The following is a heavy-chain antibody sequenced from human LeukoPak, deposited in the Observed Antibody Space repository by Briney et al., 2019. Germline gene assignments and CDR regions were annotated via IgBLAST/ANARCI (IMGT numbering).Heavy chain of an antibody. CDR1: GLPLSSYA. Sequence: PGRSLRLSCAASGLPLSSYAMHWVRQAPGKGLEWVAVISYDGSQKYYADSVKGRFTISRDNSTKTLYLQMNSLRAGITAVYYFLRDWSHYGSGSFRFDYWGQGTLVTVSS. D-gene: IGHD3-10*01. CDR3: LRDWSHYGSGSFRFDY. CDR2: ISYDGSQK. V-gene: IGHV3-30-3*01. J-gene: IGHJ4*02.